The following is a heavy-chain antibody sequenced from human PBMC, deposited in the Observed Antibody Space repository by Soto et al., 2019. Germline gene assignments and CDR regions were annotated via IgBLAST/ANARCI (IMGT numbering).Heavy chain of an antibody. Sequence: SQTLSLTCAITGDSVSSNSAGWSWVRQSPSRGLEWLGRTYYRSKWYYEYAVSVRGRITINPDTSKNQFSLQLNSVTPEDTAVYYCARDSAAAGTGGMDVWGQGTTVTVSS. CDR1: GDSVSSNSAG. CDR3: ARDSAAAGTGGMDV. J-gene: IGHJ6*02. D-gene: IGHD6-13*01. CDR2: TYYRSKWYY. V-gene: IGHV6-1*01.